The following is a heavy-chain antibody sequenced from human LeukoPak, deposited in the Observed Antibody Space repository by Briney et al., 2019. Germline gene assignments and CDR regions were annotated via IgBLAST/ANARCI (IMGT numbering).Heavy chain of an antibody. J-gene: IGHJ4*02. V-gene: IGHV4-4*02. Sequence: SGTLSLTCAVSGGSISSTNWWSWVRQPPGKGLEWIGEIYLSGSTNYNPSLKGRVTISVDKSKNQFSLKLSSVTAADTAVYYCARGGDILSGYYEGGLDYWGQGTLVTVSS. CDR1: GGSISSTNW. CDR2: IYLSGST. CDR3: ARGGDILSGYYEGGLDY. D-gene: IGHD3-9*01.